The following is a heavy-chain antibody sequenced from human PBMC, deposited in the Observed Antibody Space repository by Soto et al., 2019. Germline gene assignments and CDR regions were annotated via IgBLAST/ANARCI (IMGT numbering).Heavy chain of an antibody. J-gene: IGHJ4*02. CDR2: LYQGLSI. V-gene: IGHV4-34*01. CDR3: ARHGGYYFDY. CDR1: SGSFSGYY. D-gene: IGHD3-16*01. Sequence: LSLTCAVYSGSFSGYYWSWIRQPPGKGLEWIGELYQGLSIIYNPSLESRVTISGDSSKNQFSLKLRSVTAADTAVYYCARHGGYYFDYWGQGTLVTVSS.